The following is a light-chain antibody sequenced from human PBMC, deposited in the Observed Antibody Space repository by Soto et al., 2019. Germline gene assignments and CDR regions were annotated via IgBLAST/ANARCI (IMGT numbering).Light chain of an antibody. V-gene: IGKV1-9*01. J-gene: IGKJ3*01. CDR2: DAS. CDR3: QQLNSYV. Sequence: MQLTQSPSSLSASVGDRVTITCRASQGISSYLAWYQQKPGKAPKLLIYDASTLQRGVPSRFSGSGSGTDFTLTISSLQPEDFGSYYCQQLNSYVFGPGTKVDIK. CDR1: QGISSY.